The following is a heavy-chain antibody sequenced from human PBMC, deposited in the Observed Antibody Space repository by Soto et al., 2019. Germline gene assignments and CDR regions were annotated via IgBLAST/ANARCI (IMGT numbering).Heavy chain of an antibody. D-gene: IGHD2-15*01. Sequence: SETLSLTCAVYGGSFSGYYWSWIRQPPGKGLEWIGEINHSGSTNYNPSLKSRVTISVDTSKNQFSLKLSSVTAADTAVYYCARREGYCSGGSCYPEFQYYFDYWGQGTLVTVSS. CDR2: INHSGST. CDR3: ARREGYCSGGSCYPEFQYYFDY. CDR1: GGSFSGYY. J-gene: IGHJ4*02. V-gene: IGHV4-34*01.